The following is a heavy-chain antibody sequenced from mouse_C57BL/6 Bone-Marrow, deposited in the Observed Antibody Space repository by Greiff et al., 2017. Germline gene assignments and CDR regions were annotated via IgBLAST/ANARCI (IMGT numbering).Heavy chain of an antibody. CDR1: GYTFTNYW. D-gene: IGHD2-4*01. CDR2: MDPNGGSP. CDR3: ASCYDYDDYTMDY. J-gene: IGHJ4*01. Sequence: QVQLQQPGAELVKPGASVKLSCKASGYTFTNYWMHWVKQRPGQGLEWIGMMDPNGGSPDYNEKFKSEATLSVDKSSRTAYMELSSLTSEDSAVYSCASCYDYDDYTMDYWGQGTSVTVS. V-gene: IGHV1-64*01.